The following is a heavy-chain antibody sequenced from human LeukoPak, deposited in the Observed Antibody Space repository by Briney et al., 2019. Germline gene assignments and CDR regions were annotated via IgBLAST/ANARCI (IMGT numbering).Heavy chain of an antibody. CDR1: GFTFSSYA. Sequence: PGGSLRLSCAASGFTFSSYAMHWVRQAPGKGLEWVAVISYDGSNKYYADSVKGRFTISRDNSKNTLYLQMNSLRAEDTAVYYCARDGPYCSGGSCYHPHYYYYGMDVWGQGTTVTVSS. CDR3: ARDGPYCSGGSCYHPHYYYYGMDV. D-gene: IGHD2-15*01. V-gene: IGHV3-30*04. CDR2: ISYDGSNK. J-gene: IGHJ6*02.